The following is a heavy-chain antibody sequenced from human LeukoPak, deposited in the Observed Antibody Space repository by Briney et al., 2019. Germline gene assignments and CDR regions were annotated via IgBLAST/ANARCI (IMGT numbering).Heavy chain of an antibody. V-gene: IGHV4-34*01. CDR3: ARGRGSYGY. CDR2: INHSGST. CDR1: GGSFSGYY. Sequence: SETLSLTCAVYGGSFSGYYWSWIRQPPGKGLEWIGEINHSGSTNYNPSLKSRVTISVDTSKNQFSLKLCSVTAADTAVYYCARGRGSYGYWGQGTLVTVSS. J-gene: IGHJ4*02. D-gene: IGHD1-26*01.